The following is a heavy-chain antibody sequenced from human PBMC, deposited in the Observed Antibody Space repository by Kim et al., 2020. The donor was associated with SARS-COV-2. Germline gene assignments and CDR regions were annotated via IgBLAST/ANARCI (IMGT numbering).Heavy chain of an antibody. Sequence: SETLSLTCAVYGGSFSGYYWSWIRQPPGKGLEWIGEINHSGSTNYNPSLKSRVTISVDTSKNQFSLKLSSVTAADTAVYYCAREDIVATIDYWGQGTLVT. J-gene: IGHJ4*02. CDR1: GGSFSGYY. D-gene: IGHD5-12*01. CDR2: INHSGST. V-gene: IGHV4-34*01. CDR3: AREDIVATIDY.